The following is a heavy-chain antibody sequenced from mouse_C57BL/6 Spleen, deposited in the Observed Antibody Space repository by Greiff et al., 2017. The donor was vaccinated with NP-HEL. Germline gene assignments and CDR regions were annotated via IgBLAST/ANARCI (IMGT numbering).Heavy chain of an antibody. CDR3: ARSGANWDGYRYFDV. Sequence: QVQLQQSGAELVKPGASVKLSCKASGYTFTSYWMHWVKQRPGQGLEWIGMIHPNSGSTNYNEKFKSKATLTVDKSSSTAYMQLSSLTSEDSAVYYCARSGANWDGYRYFDVWGTGTTVTVSS. J-gene: IGHJ1*03. CDR2: IHPNSGST. CDR1: GYTFTSYW. V-gene: IGHV1-64*01. D-gene: IGHD4-1*01.